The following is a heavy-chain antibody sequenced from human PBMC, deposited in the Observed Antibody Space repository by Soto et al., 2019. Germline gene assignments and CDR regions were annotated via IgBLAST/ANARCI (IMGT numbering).Heavy chain of an antibody. CDR1: GGSLSGYY. V-gene: IGHV4-34*01. CDR3: ARVRKSYYDFWSGRGAFDI. D-gene: IGHD3-3*01. CDR2: INHSGST. Sequence: PSETLSLTCAVYGGSLSGYYWSWIRQPPGKGLEWIGEINHSGSTNYNPSLKSRVTISVDTSKNQFSLKLSSVTAADTAVYYCARVRKSYYDFWSGRGAFDIWGQGTMVTVSS. J-gene: IGHJ3*02.